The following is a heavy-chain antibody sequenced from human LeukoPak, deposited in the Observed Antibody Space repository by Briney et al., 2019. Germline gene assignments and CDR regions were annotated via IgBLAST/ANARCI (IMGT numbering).Heavy chain of an antibody. D-gene: IGHD6-13*01. CDR1: GFTFSSYA. CDR3: AKGPPAAGLVDY. Sequence: GGSLRLSCAASGFTFSSYAMSWVRQAPEKGLEWVSAISGSGGSTYYADSVKGRFTISRDNSKYTLYLQMNSLRAEDTAVYYCAKGPPAAGLVDYWGQGTLVTVSS. V-gene: IGHV3-23*01. J-gene: IGHJ4*02. CDR2: ISGSGGST.